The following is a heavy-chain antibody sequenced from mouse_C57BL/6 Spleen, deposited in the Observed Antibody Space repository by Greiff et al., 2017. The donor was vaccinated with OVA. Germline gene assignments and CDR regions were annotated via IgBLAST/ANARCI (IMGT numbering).Heavy chain of an antibody. D-gene: IGHD2-3*01. CDR3: ARAGDGGFAY. V-gene: IGHV1-50*01. CDR1: GYTFTSYW. CDR2: IDPSDSYT. J-gene: IGHJ3*01. Sequence: QVQLQQPGAELVKPGASVKLSCKASGYTFTSYWMQWVKQRPGQGLEWIGEIDPSDSYTNYNQKFKGKATLTVDTSSSTAYMQLSSLTSEDSAVYYCARAGDGGFAYWGQGTLVTVSA.